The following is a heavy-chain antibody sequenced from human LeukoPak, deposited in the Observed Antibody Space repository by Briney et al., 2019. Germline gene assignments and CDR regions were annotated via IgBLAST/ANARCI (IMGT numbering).Heavy chain of an antibody. CDR1: GYSFTTDW. V-gene: IGHV5-51*01. CDR2: ISPGESDT. D-gene: IGHD3-16*01. Sequence: GESLKISCKGYGYSFTTDWIGWVRQMPGKGLEWMGVISPGESDTRYSPSFQGQVTISADKSITTAYLQWDSLKASDTAMYYCARHPWGIKVADYWGQGTLVTVSS. CDR3: ARHPWGIKVADY. J-gene: IGHJ4*02.